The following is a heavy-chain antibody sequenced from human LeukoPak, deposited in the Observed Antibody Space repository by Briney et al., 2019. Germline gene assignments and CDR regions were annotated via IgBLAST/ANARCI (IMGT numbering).Heavy chain of an antibody. Sequence: GGSLRLSCAASGFTFSSFWMHWVRQVPGKGLVWLSRINSDGSITTYVDSVKGRFTISRDNAKSSLYLQMNSLRAEDTAVYYCASLYYGAADYWGQGTLVTVSS. J-gene: IGHJ4*02. V-gene: IGHV3-74*01. CDR1: GFTFSSFW. CDR3: ASLYYGAADY. D-gene: IGHD4-17*01. CDR2: INSDGSIT.